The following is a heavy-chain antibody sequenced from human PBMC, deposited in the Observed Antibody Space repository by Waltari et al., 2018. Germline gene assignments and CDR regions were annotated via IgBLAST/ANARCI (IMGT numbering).Heavy chain of an antibody. CDR1: GFTFSSYA. CDR3: AKIHHYGDYAPGY. Sequence: EVQLLESGGGLVQPGGSLRLSCAASGFTFSSYAMSWVRQAPGKVLEGGSAIRCRCGSTYYADSVKGRFTISRDNSKNTLYLQMNSLRAEDTAVYYCAKIHHYGDYAPGYWGQGTLVTVSS. J-gene: IGHJ4*02. V-gene: IGHV3-23*01. D-gene: IGHD4-17*01. CDR2: IRCRCGST.